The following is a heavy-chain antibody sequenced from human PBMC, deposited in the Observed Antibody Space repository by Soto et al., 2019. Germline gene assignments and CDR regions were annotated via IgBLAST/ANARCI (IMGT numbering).Heavy chain of an antibody. V-gene: IGHV1-69*02. CDR2: IIPILGIA. Sequence: QVQLVHSGAEVKKPGSSVKVSCKASGGTFSSYTISWVRQAPGQGLEWMGRIIPILGIANYPQKFQGRVTITADKSTSTAYMELSSLRSEDTAVYYCAREGEWLVDYYYYYMDVWGKGTTVTVSS. CDR3: AREGEWLVDYYYYYMDV. D-gene: IGHD6-19*01. J-gene: IGHJ6*03. CDR1: GGTFSSYT.